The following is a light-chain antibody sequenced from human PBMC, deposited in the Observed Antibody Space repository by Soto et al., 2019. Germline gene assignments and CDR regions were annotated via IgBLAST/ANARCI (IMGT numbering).Light chain of an antibody. CDR1: QSVSSN. Sequence: EILMTQSAATLAVSPGERATLSCRASQSVSSNLAWYQQKPGQAPRLLIYGASTRATGIPARFSGSGSETEFTLTISSLQSEDFAVYYCQQYNNWPPYTFGQGTKVDIK. CDR3: QQYNNWPPYT. V-gene: IGKV3-15*01. J-gene: IGKJ2*01. CDR2: GAS.